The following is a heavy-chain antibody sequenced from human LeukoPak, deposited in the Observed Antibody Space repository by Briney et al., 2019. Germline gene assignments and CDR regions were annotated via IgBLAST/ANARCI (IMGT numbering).Heavy chain of an antibody. J-gene: IGHJ4*02. V-gene: IGHV4-4*07. D-gene: IGHD3-22*01. CDR1: GGSISSYY. CDR3: ARDKSYYYDSSGYPPTGYFDY. CDR2: IYTSGST. Sequence: SETLSLTCTVSGGSISSYYWSWIRRPAGKGLEWIGRIYTSGSTNYNPSLKSRVTMSVDTSKNQFSLKLSSVTAADTAVYYCARDKSYYYDSSGYPPTGYFDYWGQGTLVTVSS.